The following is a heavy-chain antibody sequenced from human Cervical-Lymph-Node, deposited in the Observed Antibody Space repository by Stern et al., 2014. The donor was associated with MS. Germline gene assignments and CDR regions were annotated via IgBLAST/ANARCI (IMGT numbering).Heavy chain of an antibody. J-gene: IGHJ6*02. Sequence: QVQLVQSGAEVKKPGSSVKVSCKASGGTFIRHTFIWVRQAPGQGLEWMGGVVPIFSTADYAQTVQGRLTITPDESPGQRSMEWGSLTSEDTALYRCASGLAEAYYYYYGMDDWGQGTTVTVS. V-gene: IGHV1-69*19. D-gene: IGHD6-13*01. CDR2: VVPIFSTA. CDR3: ASGLAEAYYYYYGMDD. CDR1: GGTFIRHT.